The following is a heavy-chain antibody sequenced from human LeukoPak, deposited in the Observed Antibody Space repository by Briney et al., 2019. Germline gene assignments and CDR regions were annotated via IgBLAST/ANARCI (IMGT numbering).Heavy chain of an antibody. Sequence: PGGSLRLSCVASGFTLSGNWMNWVSQAPGKGLVWVSRISGDGSDITYADSVKGRFTISRDNARNTLYLQMNSLRVEDTAVYYCVSLGGITVTGPYDFDCWGQGTVVTVSS. D-gene: IGHD1-20*01. J-gene: IGHJ4*02. CDR2: ISGDGSDI. V-gene: IGHV3-74*03. CDR3: VSLGGITVTGPYDFDC. CDR1: GFTLSGNW.